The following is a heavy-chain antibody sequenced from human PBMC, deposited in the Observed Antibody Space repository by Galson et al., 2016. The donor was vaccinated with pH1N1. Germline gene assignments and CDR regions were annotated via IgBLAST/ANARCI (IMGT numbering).Heavy chain of an antibody. CDR2: ISYDGSNK. J-gene: IGHJ4*02. CDR3: AKGDYGDYVGYFDV. Sequence: SLRLSCAASGFTFSSHGMHWVRQAPGKGLEWVAVISYDGSNKYYADSVKGRFTISRDNSKNTLYLQMNSLRAEDTAVYYCAKGDYGDYVGYFDVWGQGTLVTVSS. V-gene: IGHV3-30*18. CDR1: GFTFSSHG. D-gene: IGHD4-17*01.